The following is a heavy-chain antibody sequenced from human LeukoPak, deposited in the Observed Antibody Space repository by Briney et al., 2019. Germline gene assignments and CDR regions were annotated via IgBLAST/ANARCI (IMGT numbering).Heavy chain of an antibody. CDR1: GGSISSYY. D-gene: IGHD1-14*01. CDR2: SYYSGST. CDR3: ARDRKVGWFDP. V-gene: IGHV4-59*01. J-gene: IGHJ5*02. Sequence: SETLSLTCSVSGGSISSYYWSWIRQPPGKGLEWIGYSYYSGSTTYNPSLKSRVTISVDMSKYQFSLKLSSVTAADTAVYYCARDRKVGWFDPWGQGTLVTVSS.